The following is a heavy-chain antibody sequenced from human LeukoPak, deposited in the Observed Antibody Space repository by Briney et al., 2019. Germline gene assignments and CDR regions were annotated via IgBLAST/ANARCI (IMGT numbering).Heavy chain of an antibody. V-gene: IGHV4-4*07. Sequence: SETLPLTCTVSGGSISNYYWSSIRQPAGKGLEWIGRISASGNTNYNPSLKSRVTMSVDTSMNLFALKLSSVTAADTAVYYCARQGVATAIDYWGQGTLVTVSS. CDR2: ISASGNT. D-gene: IGHD2-21*02. J-gene: IGHJ4*02. CDR1: GGSISNYY. CDR3: ARQGVATAIDY.